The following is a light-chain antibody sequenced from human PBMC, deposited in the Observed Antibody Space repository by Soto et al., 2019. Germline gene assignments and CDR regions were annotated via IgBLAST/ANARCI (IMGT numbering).Light chain of an antibody. V-gene: IGKV1-5*01. J-gene: IGKJ2*01. Sequence: DIRMTQSPPTLSASVGDRVSITCRASQSISVWLAWFQQKPGKAPKLLIYDASTLQSEVPSRFSGSGSGTEFTLTISRLQPDDFATYYCQHYNSYPYTFGQGTQLEI. CDR3: QHYNSYPYT. CDR1: QSISVW. CDR2: DAS.